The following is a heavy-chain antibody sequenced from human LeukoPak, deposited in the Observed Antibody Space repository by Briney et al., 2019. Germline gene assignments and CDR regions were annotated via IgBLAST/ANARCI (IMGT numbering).Heavy chain of an antibody. CDR1: GGSISSYY. V-gene: IGHV4-59*01. J-gene: IGHJ4*02. D-gene: IGHD3-22*01. CDR2: IYYSGNT. Sequence: SETLSLTCTVSGGSISSYYWSWIRQPPGKGLEWIGYIYYSGNTNYNPSLKSRVTISVDTSKNQFSLKLSSVTAADTAVYYCARDYYDSSGYYYFDYWGQGTLVTVSS. CDR3: ARDYYDSSGYYYFDY.